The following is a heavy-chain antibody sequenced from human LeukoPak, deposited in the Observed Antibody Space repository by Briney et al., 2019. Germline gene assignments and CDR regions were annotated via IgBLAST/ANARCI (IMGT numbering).Heavy chain of an antibody. J-gene: IGHJ4*02. CDR1: GYTFTSFA. D-gene: IGHD6-19*01. CDR3: ARDRALASTPDY. CDR2: TSPYNGNT. V-gene: IGHV1-18*01. Sequence: ASVKVSCKTSGYTFTSFAISWVRQAPGQGLEWMGWTSPYNGNTKYTEKVQGRVTMTTDTSTDTAYMELTSLRSDDTAVYYCARDRALASTPDYWGQGTLVTVAS.